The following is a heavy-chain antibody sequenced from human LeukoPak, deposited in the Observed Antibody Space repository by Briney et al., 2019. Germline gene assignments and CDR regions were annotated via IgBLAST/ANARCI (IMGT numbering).Heavy chain of an antibody. V-gene: IGHV3-53*01. J-gene: IGHJ4*02. CDR2: IYSGGST. D-gene: IGHD2-2*03. CDR3: ASPPHDGYCSSTSCYLGY. Sequence: PGGSLRLSCAASGFTFSEAWMSWVRQAPGKGLEWVSVIYSGGSTYYADSVKGRFTISRDNSKNTLYLQMNSLRAEDTAVYYCASPPHDGYCSSTSCYLGYWGQGTLVTVSS. CDR1: GFTFSEAW.